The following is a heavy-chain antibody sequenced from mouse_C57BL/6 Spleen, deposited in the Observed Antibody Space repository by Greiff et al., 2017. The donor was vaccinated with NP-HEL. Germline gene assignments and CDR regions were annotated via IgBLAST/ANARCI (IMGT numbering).Heavy chain of an antibody. CDR2: ISSGSSTI. CDR1: GFTFSDYG. J-gene: IGHJ1*03. CDR3: ARRWLLRYWYFDV. Sequence: EVKLVESGGGLVKPGGSLKLSCAASGFTFSDYGMHWVRQAPEKGLEWVAYISSGSSTIYYADTVKGRFTISRDNATNTLFLQMTSLRSEDTAMYYCARRWLLRYWYFDVWGTGTTVTVSS. V-gene: IGHV5-17*01. D-gene: IGHD2-3*01.